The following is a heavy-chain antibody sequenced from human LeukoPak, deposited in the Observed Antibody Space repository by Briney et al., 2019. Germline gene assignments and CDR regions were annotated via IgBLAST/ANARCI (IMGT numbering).Heavy chain of an antibody. CDR2: IKREVDGGTT. CDR3: GTDPPGKY. V-gene: IGHV3-15*01. J-gene: IGHJ4*02. Sequence: KPGGSLRLSCVVSGFTFSNNWMSWVRQAPGKGLEWVGRIKREVDGGTTDYAAPVKDRFVVSRDDSKNTLYLHMNSVKTEDTGVYYCGTDPPGKYWGQGTLVTVSS. CDR1: GFTFSNNW. D-gene: IGHD3-10*01.